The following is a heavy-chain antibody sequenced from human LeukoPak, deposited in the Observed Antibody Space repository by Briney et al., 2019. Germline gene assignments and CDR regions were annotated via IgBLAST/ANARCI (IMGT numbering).Heavy chain of an antibody. D-gene: IGHD6-13*01. CDR1: GGSFSGYY. CDR3: ARQGSSWYVWFDP. Sequence: PSETLSLTCAVYGGSFSGYYWSWIRQPPGKGLEWIGEINHSGSTNYNPSLKSRVTISVDTAKNQFSLKLSSVTAADTAVYYCARQGSSWYVWFDPWGQGTLVTVSS. J-gene: IGHJ5*02. V-gene: IGHV4-34*01. CDR2: INHSGST.